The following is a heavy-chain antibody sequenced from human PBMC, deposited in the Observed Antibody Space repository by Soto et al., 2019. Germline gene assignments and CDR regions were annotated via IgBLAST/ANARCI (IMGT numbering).Heavy chain of an antibody. CDR3: AKDLVAGTYYYYGMDV. V-gene: IGHV3-30*18. CDR2: ISYDGSNK. Sequence: QVQLVESGGGVVQPGRSLRLSCAASGFTFSSYGMYWVRQAPGKGLEWVAVISYDGSNKYYADSVKGRFTISRDNSKNTLYLQMNSLRAEDTAVYYCAKDLVAGTYYYYGMDVWGQGTTVTVSS. D-gene: IGHD2-15*01. CDR1: GFTFSSYG. J-gene: IGHJ6*02.